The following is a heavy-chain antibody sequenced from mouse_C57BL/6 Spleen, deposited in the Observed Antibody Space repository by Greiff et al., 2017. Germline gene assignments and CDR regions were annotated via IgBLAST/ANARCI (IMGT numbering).Heavy chain of an antibody. CDR2: ISSGGSYT. CDR1: GFTFSSYG. J-gene: IGHJ1*03. D-gene: IGHD2-4*01. Sequence: EVQVVESGGDLVQPGGSLKLSCAASGFTFSSYGMSWVRQTPDKRLEWVATISSGGSYTYYPDSVKGRFTISRANAKNTLYLQMSSLKSEDTAMYYCARMGIIYYDYDEGYFDVWGTGTTVTVSS. CDR3: ARMGIIYYDYDEGYFDV. V-gene: IGHV5-6*01.